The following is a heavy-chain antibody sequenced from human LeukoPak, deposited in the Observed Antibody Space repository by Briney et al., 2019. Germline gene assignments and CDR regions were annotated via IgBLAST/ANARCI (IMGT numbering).Heavy chain of an antibody. D-gene: IGHD6-19*01. J-gene: IGHJ4*02. CDR1: GGSISGYY. CDR3: ARHGGGWSFDY. V-gene: IGHV4-59*08. CDR2: VTYSGST. Sequence: SGTLSLTCTLSGGSISGYYWSWVRQPPGKGLEWIGYVTYSGSTNYNPSLKSRGSISMDTSKNQFSLNLNSLTASNTAVYYCARHGGGWSFDYWGQGTLITVSS.